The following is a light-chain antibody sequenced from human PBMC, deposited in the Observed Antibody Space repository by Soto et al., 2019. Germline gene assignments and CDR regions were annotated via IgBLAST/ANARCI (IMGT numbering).Light chain of an antibody. V-gene: IGKV2-28*01. CDR2: LGS. Sequence: DIVMTQSPLSLPVTPGEPASISRRSSQSLLHSNGYNYLDRYLQKPGQSPQLLIYLGSNRASGVPDRFSGSGSGTDFTLKISRVEAEDVGVYYCMQALQTPRAFGQGTKVEIK. J-gene: IGKJ1*01. CDR3: MQALQTPRA. CDR1: QSLLHSNGYNY.